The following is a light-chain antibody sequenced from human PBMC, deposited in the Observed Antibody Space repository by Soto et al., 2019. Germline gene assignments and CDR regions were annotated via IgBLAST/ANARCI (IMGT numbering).Light chain of an antibody. CDR1: QSVSSSY. CDR3: QQYGSSPRT. CDR2: GAS. J-gene: IGKJ1*01. V-gene: IGKV3-20*01. Sequence: EIVLTQSPVTLSLSPGERATLSCRASQSVSSSYLAWYQQKPGKAPRLLIYGASSRATGIPDRFSGSGSGTDFTLTISRLEPEDFAVYYCQQYGSSPRTFGQGTKVDIK.